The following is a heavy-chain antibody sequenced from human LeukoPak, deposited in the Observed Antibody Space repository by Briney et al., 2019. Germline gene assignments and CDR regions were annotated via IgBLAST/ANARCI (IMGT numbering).Heavy chain of an antibody. CDR3: AKDLDWRSAADIFDY. CDR2: ISGSGGST. V-gene: IGHV3-23*01. CDR1: GFTFSSYA. Sequence: GGSLRLSCAASGFTFSSYAMSWVRQAPGKGLEWVSAISGSGGSTYYADSVKGRFTISRDNSKNTLYLQMNSLRAEDTAVDYCAKDLDWRSAADIFDYWGQGTLVTVSS. D-gene: IGHD6-13*01. J-gene: IGHJ4*02.